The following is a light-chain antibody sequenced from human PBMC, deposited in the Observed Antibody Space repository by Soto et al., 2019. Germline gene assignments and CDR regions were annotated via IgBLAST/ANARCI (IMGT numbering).Light chain of an antibody. CDR1: QSVSSN. CDR2: GAS. V-gene: IGKV3-20*01. Sequence: EIVMTHSPATLSVSPGERATLSCRASQSVSSNLAWYQQKPGQAPRLLIYGASSRATGIPDRFSGSGSGTDFTLTISRLEAEDFAVYYCQQYGSSSSFGQGTKVDI. J-gene: IGKJ1*01. CDR3: QQYGSSSS.